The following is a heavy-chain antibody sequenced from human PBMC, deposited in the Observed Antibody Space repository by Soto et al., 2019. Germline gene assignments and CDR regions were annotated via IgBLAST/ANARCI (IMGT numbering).Heavy chain of an antibody. Sequence: GGSLRLSCAASGFTFSYYAMGWVRQAPGEGLEWVSVISDSGGTTFYTDSVKGRFTISRDNSKNTLYLQMSSLRAEDTAIYYCEKDATRSDGWYYFDYWGQGTLVTVSS. CDR2: ISDSGGTT. D-gene: IGHD6-19*01. CDR3: EKDATRSDGWYYFDY. V-gene: IGHV3-23*01. CDR1: GFTFSYYA. J-gene: IGHJ4*02.